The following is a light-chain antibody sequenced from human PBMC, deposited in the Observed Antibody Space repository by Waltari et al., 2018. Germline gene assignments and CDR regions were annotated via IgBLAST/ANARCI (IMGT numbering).Light chain of an antibody. CDR1: SGQVSLTSY. CDR3: SMYMGSGVWV. J-gene: IGLJ3*02. V-gene: IGLV8-61*01. CDR2: KGI. Sequence: QTVVTQEPSLSVSPGGTVTLTCALSSGQVSLTSYPTWYQQTPGQPPRTLVYKGISRSSGVPDRFSGSILGNTAALTITGAQADDESDYYCSMYMGSGVWVFGGGTKLTVL.